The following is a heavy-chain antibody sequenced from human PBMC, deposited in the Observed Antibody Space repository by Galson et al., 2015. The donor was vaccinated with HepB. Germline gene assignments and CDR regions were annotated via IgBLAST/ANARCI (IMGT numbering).Heavy chain of an antibody. CDR1: GYTLTSYG. D-gene: IGHD5-24*01. J-gene: IGHJ4*02. V-gene: IGHV1-18*01. CDR3: ARVGWLQPLYDY. Sequence: SVKVSCKASGYTLTSYGISWVRQAPGQGLEWMGWINPYNGNTNYAQKLQGRVTMTTDTSTSTVYMELRSLRSDDTAVYYCARVGWLQPLYDYWGQGTLVTVSS. CDR2: INPYNGNT.